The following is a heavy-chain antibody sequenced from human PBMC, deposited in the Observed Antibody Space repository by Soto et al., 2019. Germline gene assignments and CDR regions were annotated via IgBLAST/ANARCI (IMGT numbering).Heavy chain of an antibody. CDR1: GFTFSSYA. J-gene: IGHJ6*02. Sequence: LRLSCAASGFTFSSYAMSWVRQAPGKGLEWVSAISGSGGSTYYADSVKGRFTISRDNSKNTLYLQMNSLRAEDTAVYYCAKVPRTIFGVVIPLYYYYGMDVWGQGTTVTVSS. CDR3: AKVPRTIFGVVIPLYYYYGMDV. D-gene: IGHD3-3*01. V-gene: IGHV3-23*01. CDR2: ISGSGGST.